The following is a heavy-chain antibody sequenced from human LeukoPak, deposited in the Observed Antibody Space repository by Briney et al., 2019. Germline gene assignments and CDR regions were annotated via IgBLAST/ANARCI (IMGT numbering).Heavy chain of an antibody. V-gene: IGHV3-74*01. D-gene: IGHD3-22*01. J-gene: IGHJ4*02. Sequence: PGGSLRLSCAASGFTFSSYWMHWVRQAPGKGLVWVSHINIDGSSTAYADSVKGRFTISRDNAKNTLYLQMNSLRAEDTAVYYCARPRAYDTRDLDYWGQGTQVTVSS. CDR3: ARPRAYDTRDLDY. CDR2: INIDGSST. CDR1: GFTFSSYW.